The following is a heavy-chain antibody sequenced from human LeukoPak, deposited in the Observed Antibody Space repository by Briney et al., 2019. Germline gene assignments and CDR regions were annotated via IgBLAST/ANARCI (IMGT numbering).Heavy chain of an antibody. J-gene: IGHJ4*02. CDR1: GGSISSGSYY. CDR2: IYTSGST. Sequence: SETLSLTCTVSGGSISSGSYYWSWIRQPAGKGLEWIGRIYTSGSTNYNPSLKSRVTISVDTSKNQFSLKLSSVTAADTAVYYCARDTLIAAFDYWGQGTLVTVSS. D-gene: IGHD6-13*01. CDR3: ARDTLIAAFDY. V-gene: IGHV4-61*02.